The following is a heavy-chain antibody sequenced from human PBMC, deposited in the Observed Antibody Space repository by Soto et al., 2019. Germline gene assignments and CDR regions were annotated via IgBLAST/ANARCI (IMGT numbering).Heavy chain of an antibody. Sequence: SGPTLVNPTQTLTLTCTFSGFSLSTSGVGVGWIRQPPGKALEWLALIYWDDDKRCSPSLKSRLTITKDTSKNQVVLTMTNMDPVDTATYYCAHLAEYCSSTSCYFGWFDPWGQGTLVTVSS. J-gene: IGHJ5*02. CDR3: AHLAEYCSSTSCYFGWFDP. V-gene: IGHV2-5*02. D-gene: IGHD2-2*01. CDR1: GFSLSTSGVG. CDR2: IYWDDDK.